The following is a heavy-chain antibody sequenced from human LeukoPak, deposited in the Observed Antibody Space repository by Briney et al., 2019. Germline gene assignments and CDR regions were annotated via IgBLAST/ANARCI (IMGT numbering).Heavy chain of an antibody. J-gene: IGHJ6*02. Sequence: GGSLRLSCAASGVTVTTNYMNWVRQAPGQGLEWVSVIYSGGSTYYADSVRGRFTISRDKSKNTLYLQMNSLRAEDTAVYYCARGTGGGRLGLDVWGQGTTVTASS. CDR1: GVTVTTNY. CDR2: IYSGGST. D-gene: IGHD3-16*01. CDR3: ARGTGGGRLGLDV. V-gene: IGHV3-66*01.